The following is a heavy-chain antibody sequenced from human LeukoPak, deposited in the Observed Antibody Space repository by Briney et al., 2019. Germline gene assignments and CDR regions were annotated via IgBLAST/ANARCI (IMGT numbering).Heavy chain of an antibody. D-gene: IGHD4-17*01. V-gene: IGHV1-3*01. Sequence: ASVKLSCKASGYTFTSYAMHWVRQAPGQRLEWMGWINAGNGNTKYSQKFQGRVTITRDTSATTAYMQLPSLRSEDTAVYYSATTYGDYHRYFALWGRGTLVTVSS. CDR2: INAGNGNT. CDR1: GYTFTSYA. CDR3: ATTYGDYHRYFAL. J-gene: IGHJ2*01.